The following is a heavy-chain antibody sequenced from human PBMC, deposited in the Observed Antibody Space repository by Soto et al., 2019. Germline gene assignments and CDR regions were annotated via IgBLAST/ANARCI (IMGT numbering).Heavy chain of an antibody. CDR2: ISAYNGNT. Sequence: ASVKVSCKASGYTFTSYGISWVRQAPGQGLEWMGWISAYNGNTNYAQKLQGRVTMTTDTSTSTAYMELRSLRSDDTAVYYCARAGRSVRVVAAEDYWGQGTLVTVSS. CDR3: ARAGRSVRVVAAEDY. V-gene: IGHV1-18*01. D-gene: IGHD2-15*01. CDR1: GYTFTSYG. J-gene: IGHJ4*02.